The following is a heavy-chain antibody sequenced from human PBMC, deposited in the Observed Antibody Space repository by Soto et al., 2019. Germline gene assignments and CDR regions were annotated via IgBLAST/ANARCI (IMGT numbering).Heavy chain of an antibody. CDR1: GFTFSSYA. CDR2: ISGSGGST. J-gene: IGHJ4*02. CDR3: AKSRWSDIVLMVYDY. Sequence: EVQLLESGGGLVQPGGSLRLSCAASGFTFSSYAMSWVRQAPGKGLEWVSAISGSGGSTYYADSVKGRFTISRDNSKNTLYLKMNSLRAEDTAVYYCAKSRWSDIVLMVYDYWGQGTLVTVSS. D-gene: IGHD2-8*01. V-gene: IGHV3-23*01.